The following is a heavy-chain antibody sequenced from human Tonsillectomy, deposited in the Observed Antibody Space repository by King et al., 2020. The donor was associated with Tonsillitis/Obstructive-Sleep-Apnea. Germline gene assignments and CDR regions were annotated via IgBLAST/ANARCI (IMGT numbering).Heavy chain of an antibody. Sequence: VQLQQWGAGLLKPSETLSLTCAVYGGSFSGYYWSWIRQPPGKGLEWMGEINHSGSTNYNPSLKSRVTISVDTSKNQLSLKLSSVTAADTAVYYCARGDIVVVAAIGGFYFDYLGQGTLVTVSS. V-gene: IGHV4-34*01. CDR3: ARGDIVVVAAIGGFYFDY. D-gene: IGHD2-21*02. J-gene: IGHJ4*02. CDR1: GGSFSGYY. CDR2: INHSGST.